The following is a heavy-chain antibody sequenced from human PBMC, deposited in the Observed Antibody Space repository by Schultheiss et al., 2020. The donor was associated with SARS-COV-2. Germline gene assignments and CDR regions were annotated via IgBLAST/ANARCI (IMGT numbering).Heavy chain of an antibody. V-gene: IGHV1-8*01. Sequence: ASVKVSCKASGYTFTSYDINWVRQATGQGLEWMGWMNPNSGNTGYAQKFQGRVTMTRNTSISTAYMELSSLRSEDTAVYYCARDLRDFWSGYGIYYYYYGMDVWGQGTTVTVSS. D-gene: IGHD3-3*01. CDR1: GYTFTSYD. CDR3: ARDLRDFWSGYGIYYYYYGMDV. CDR2: MNPNSGNT. J-gene: IGHJ6*02.